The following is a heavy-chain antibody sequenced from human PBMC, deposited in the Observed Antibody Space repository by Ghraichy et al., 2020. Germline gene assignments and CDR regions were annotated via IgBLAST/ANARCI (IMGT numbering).Heavy chain of an antibody. CDR2: IYTSGST. J-gene: IGHJ4*02. V-gene: IGHV4-4*09. CDR3: ARGGYSYGYAKIFDY. CDR1: GGSISSYY. Sequence: SQTLSLTCTVSGGSISSYYWSWIRQPPGKGLEWIGYIYTSGSTNYNPSLKSRVTISVDTSKNQFSLKLSSVTAADTAVYYCARGGYSYGYAKIFDYWGQGTLVTVSS. D-gene: IGHD5-18*01.